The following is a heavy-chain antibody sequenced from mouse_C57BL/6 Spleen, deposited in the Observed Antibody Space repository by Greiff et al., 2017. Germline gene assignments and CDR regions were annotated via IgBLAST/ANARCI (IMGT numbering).Heavy chain of an antibody. CDR1: GFTFSSYA. D-gene: IGHD1-1*01. J-gene: IGHJ1*03. CDR2: ISSGGDYI. V-gene: IGHV5-9-1*02. Sequence: EVQGVESGEGLVKPGGSLKLSCAASGFTFSSYAMSWVRQTPEKRLEWVAYISSGGDYIYYADTVKGRFTISRDNARNTLYLQMSSLKSEDTAMYYCTRDDGSSHWYFDVWGTGTTVTVSS. CDR3: TRDDGSSHWYFDV.